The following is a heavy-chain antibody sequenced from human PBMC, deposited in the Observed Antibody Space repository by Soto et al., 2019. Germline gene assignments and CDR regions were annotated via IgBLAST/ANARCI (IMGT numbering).Heavy chain of an antibody. CDR3: ARGPSIIYY. Sequence: PGGSLRLSCAASGFTFSSYEMNWVRQAPGKGLEWVSYISSSGSTIYYADSVKGRFTISRDNAKSSLFLQMHSLRAEDTAVYYCARGPSIIYYWGQGNLVTVSS. V-gene: IGHV3-48*03. CDR2: ISSSGSTI. D-gene: IGHD2-2*01. J-gene: IGHJ4*02. CDR1: GFTFSSYE.